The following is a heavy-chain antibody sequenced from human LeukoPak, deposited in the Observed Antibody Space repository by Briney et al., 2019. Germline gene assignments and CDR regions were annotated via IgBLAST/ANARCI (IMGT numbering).Heavy chain of an antibody. J-gene: IGHJ5*02. CDR1: GFSLSTPGVG. CDR2: VFWDDAK. V-gene: IGHV2-5*02. CDR3: AHRGDFSDSSAYYHFGPLAT. Sequence: SGPTLVKPTQTLTLTCTFSGFSLSTPGVGVGWIRQPPGKALEWLALVFWDDAKRYSPSLKTRLTITRDTAKNQVVLTMSNMDPVDTATYYCAHRGDFSDSSAYYHFGPLATWGQGTLVSVSS. D-gene: IGHD3-22*01.